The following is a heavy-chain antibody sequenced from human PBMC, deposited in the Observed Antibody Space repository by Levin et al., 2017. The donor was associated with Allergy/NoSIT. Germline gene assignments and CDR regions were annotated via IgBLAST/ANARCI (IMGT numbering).Heavy chain of an antibody. Sequence: SETLSLTCTISGGSMSNYYWSWIRQPAGKGLEWIGRIYTDGSTNYNPSLKSRVTMSQDTSKNQFSLKLASVTAADTAVYYCAKGGHYYGSSWYYFDYWGQGTLVTVSS. V-gene: IGHV4-4*07. D-gene: IGHD6-13*01. J-gene: IGHJ4*02. CDR1: GGSMSNYY. CDR3: AKGGHYYGSSWYYFDY. CDR2: IYTDGST.